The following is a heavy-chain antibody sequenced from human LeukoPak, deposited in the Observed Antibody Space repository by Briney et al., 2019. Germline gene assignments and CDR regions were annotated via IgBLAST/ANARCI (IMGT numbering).Heavy chain of an antibody. J-gene: IGHJ4*02. V-gene: IGHV6-1*01. CDR2: TYYRSKWYN. Sequence: SQTLSLTCALSGDSVSSNSAAWNWIRQSPSSGLECLGRTYYRSKWYNDYAVSVKSRIAINADTSKNQFSLQLNSVTPEDTAVYYCARVLGTTRGAFYFDDWGQGTLVTVSS. D-gene: IGHD3-16*01. CDR3: ARVLGTTRGAFYFDD. CDR1: GDSVSSNSAA.